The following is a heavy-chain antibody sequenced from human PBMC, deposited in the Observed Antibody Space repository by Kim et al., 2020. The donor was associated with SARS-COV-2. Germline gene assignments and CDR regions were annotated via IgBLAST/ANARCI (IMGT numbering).Heavy chain of an antibody. CDR3: ARGRKPRYGHAFDL. D-gene: IGHD1-26*01. CDR1: GDSIINYY. V-gene: IGHV4-4*09. J-gene: IGHJ3*01. Sequence: SQTLSLTCSVSGDSIINYYWTWIRQPPGKELEFIGYTYSSGSTTYSPSPKSRVTMSVDTSKHHFSLILNSVTAADTAVYFCARGRKPRYGHAFDLWGQGT. CDR2: TYSSGST.